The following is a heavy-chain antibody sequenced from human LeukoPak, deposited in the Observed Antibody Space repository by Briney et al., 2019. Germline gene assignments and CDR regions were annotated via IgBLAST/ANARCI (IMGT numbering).Heavy chain of an antibody. CDR2: IKQDGSEK. CDR1: GFTFRDYW. Sequence: GGSLRLSCAASGFTFRDYWMSWVRQAPGKGLEWVANIKQDGSEKYYVDSVKGRFTTTRDNTKNSLYLQMNSMTDEDRAEYYCARDRGGSSSYEFECWGQGTLVTVSS. D-gene: IGHD6-19*01. J-gene: IGHJ4*02. CDR3: ARDRGGSSSYEFEC. V-gene: IGHV3-7*01.